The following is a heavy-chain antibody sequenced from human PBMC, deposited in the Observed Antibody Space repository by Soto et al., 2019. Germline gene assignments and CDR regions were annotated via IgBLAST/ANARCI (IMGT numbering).Heavy chain of an antibody. CDR1: GGSISSGGYY. CDR3: AREEYYYDTRRSNAFDI. CDR2: IYYSGST. Sequence: SETLSLTCTVSGGSISSGGYYWSWIRQHPGKGLEWIGYIYYSGSTYYNPSLKSRVTISVDTSKNQFSLKLSSVTAADTAVYYCAREEYYYDTRRSNAFDIWGQGTMVTVS. V-gene: IGHV4-31*03. J-gene: IGHJ3*02. D-gene: IGHD3-22*01.